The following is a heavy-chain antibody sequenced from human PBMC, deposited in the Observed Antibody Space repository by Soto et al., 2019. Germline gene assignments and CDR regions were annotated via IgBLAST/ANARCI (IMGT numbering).Heavy chain of an antibody. CDR3: ARDSGYDYTGYSDY. Sequence: PGGSLRLSCAASGFTFSSYRMNWVRQAPGKGLEWVSSISDSGSYINYADSVKGRFAISRDNAKNALYLHMNSLRVEDTAFYYCARDSGYDYTGYSDYWGQGTQVTVSS. D-gene: IGHD5-12*01. V-gene: IGHV3-21*06. J-gene: IGHJ4*02. CDR1: GFTFSSYR. CDR2: ISDSGSYI.